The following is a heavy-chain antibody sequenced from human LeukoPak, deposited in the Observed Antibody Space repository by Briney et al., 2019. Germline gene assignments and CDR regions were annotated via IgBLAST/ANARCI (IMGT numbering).Heavy chain of an antibody. CDR2: IYYSGST. V-gene: IGHV4-59*01. Sequence: SETLSLTCTVSGGSISTYYWSWIRQPPGKGLEWIGYIYYSGSTNYNPSLKSRVTISVDTSKNQFSLKLNSVTAADTAVYYCARVGLRFLEWEDWGQGTLVTVSS. CDR3: ARVGLRFLEWED. CDR1: GGSISTYY. J-gene: IGHJ4*02. D-gene: IGHD3-3*01.